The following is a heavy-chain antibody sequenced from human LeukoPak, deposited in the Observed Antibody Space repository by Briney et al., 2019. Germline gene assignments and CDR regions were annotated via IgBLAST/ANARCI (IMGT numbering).Heavy chain of an antibody. CDR3: AREASRGSYYSDY. CDR1: GYTFTGYY. V-gene: IGHV1-2*02. Sequence: ASVKVSCKASGYTFTGYYMHWVRQAPGQGLEWMGWINPNSGGTNYAQKFQGRVTMTRDTSISTAYMELSRLRSDDTAVYYCAREASRGSYYSDYWGQGTLVTVSS. J-gene: IGHJ4*02. D-gene: IGHD1-26*01. CDR2: INPNSGGT.